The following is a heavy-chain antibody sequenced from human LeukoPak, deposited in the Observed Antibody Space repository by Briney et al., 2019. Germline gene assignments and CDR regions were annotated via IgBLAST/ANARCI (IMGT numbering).Heavy chain of an antibody. J-gene: IGHJ6*03. CDR2: ISAYNGNT. V-gene: IGHV1-18*01. D-gene: IGHD2-15*01. Sequence: ASVKASCKASGYTFTSYGISWVRQAPGQGLEWMGWISAYNGNTNYAQKLQGRVTMTTDTSTSTAYMELRSLRSDDTAVYYCAGQGYCSGGSCYPGYYYMDVWGKGTTVTISS. CDR1: GYTFTSYG. CDR3: AGQGYCSGGSCYPGYYYMDV.